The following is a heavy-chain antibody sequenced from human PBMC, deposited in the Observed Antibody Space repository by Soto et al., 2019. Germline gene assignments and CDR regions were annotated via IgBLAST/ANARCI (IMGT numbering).Heavy chain of an antibody. CDR3: ARQKSHIVATIGWVDI. CDR1: GGSISSSSYY. CDR2: IYYSGST. J-gene: IGHJ3*02. D-gene: IGHD5-12*01. V-gene: IGHV4-39*01. Sequence: SETLSLTCTVSGGSISSSSYYWGWIRQPPGKGLEWIGSIYYSGSTYYNPSLKSRVTISVDTSKNQFSLKLSSVTAADTAVYYCARQKSHIVATIGWVDIWGQGTMVTVSS.